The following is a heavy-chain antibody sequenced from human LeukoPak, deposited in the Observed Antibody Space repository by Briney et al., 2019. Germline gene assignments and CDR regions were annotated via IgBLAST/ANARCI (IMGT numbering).Heavy chain of an antibody. CDR1: GGSFSGYY. Sequence: SETLSLTCTVSGGSFSGYYWSWIRQPAGKGLEWIGRIYTSGSTNYNPSLKSRVTVSVDTSKNQFSLKLSSVTAADTAVYYCARVSSAGIWDYWGQGTLVTVSS. D-gene: IGHD6-19*01. CDR2: IYTSGST. CDR3: ARVSSAGIWDY. V-gene: IGHV4-4*07. J-gene: IGHJ4*02.